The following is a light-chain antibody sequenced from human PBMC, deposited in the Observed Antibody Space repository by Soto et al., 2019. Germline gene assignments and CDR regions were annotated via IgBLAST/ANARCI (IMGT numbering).Light chain of an antibody. V-gene: IGKV1-9*01. CDR2: AAS. Sequence: DIQLTQSPSFVSASVGDRVTITCRASQGISSYLAWYQQKPGKAPKLLIYAASTMQSGVPSIFSGSGSGTEFTLTISSLQPEDFATYYCQQLNSYPLTFGGGTNVEIK. CDR1: QGISSY. J-gene: IGKJ4*01. CDR3: QQLNSYPLT.